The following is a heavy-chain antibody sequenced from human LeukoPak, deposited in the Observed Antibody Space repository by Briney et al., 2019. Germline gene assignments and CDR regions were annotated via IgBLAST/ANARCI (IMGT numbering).Heavy chain of an antibody. V-gene: IGHV3-23*01. J-gene: IGHJ4*02. CDR3: VKDFGRNLGGPGY. CDR1: GFTFSTYT. Sequence: GGSLRLSCAASGFTFSTYTMAWVRQAPGVGLEWVSGIGGDGGGGTYYADSVKGRFAISRDNSKSTLYLQMNSLRVEDTAVYYCVKDFGRNLGGPGYWGRGTLVTVSS. CDR2: IGGDGGGGT. D-gene: IGHD3-10*01.